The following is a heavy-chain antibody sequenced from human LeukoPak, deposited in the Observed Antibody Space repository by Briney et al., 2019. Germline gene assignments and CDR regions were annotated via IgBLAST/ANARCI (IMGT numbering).Heavy chain of an antibody. CDR3: ARTTEGNYDFWSGYDPDYFDY. CDR1: GGSISSSSYY. V-gene: IGHV4-39*07. D-gene: IGHD3-3*01. Sequence: SETLSLTCTVSGGSISSSSYYWGWIRQPPGKGLEWIGSIYYSGSTYYNPSLKSRVTISVDTSKNQFSLKLSSVTAADTAVYYCARTTEGNYDFWSGYDPDYFDYWGQGTLVTVSS. CDR2: IYYSGST. J-gene: IGHJ4*02.